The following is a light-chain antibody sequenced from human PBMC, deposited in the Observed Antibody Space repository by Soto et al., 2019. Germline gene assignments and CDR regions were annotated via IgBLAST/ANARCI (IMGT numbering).Light chain of an antibody. V-gene: IGLV2-14*01. CDR2: DVS. J-gene: IGLJ1*01. CDR1: SSDVGGYNY. CDR3: SSYTSSRTLPSYV. Sequence: QSVLTQPGSGCGSPGQSITISCTGTSSDVGGYNYVSWYQQHPGKAPKLMIYDVSNRPSGVSNRFSGSKSGNTASLTISGLQAEDEPAYYCSSYTSSRTLPSYVFGTGTKVTVL.